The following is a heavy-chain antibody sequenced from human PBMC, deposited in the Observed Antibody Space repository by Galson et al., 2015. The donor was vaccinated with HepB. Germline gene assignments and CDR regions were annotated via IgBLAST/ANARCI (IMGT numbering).Heavy chain of an antibody. CDR3: ARAGLLEWLLYPYYFDY. D-gene: IGHD3-3*01. CDR2: VNPNSGGT. CDR1: GYTFTGYY. Sequence: SVKVSCKASGYTFTGYYMHWVRQAPGQGLEWMGWVNPNSGGTNYAQKFQGRVTMTRDTSISTAYMELSRLRSDDTAVYYCARAGLLEWLLYPYYFDYWGQGTLVTVSS. J-gene: IGHJ4*02. V-gene: IGHV1-2*02.